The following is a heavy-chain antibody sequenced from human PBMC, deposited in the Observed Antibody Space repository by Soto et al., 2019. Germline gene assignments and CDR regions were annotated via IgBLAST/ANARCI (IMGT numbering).Heavy chain of an antibody. CDR1: GGSVSSGSYY. CDR3: ARVGSSWYLGG. D-gene: IGHD6-13*01. Sequence: QVQLQESGPGLVKPSETLSLTCTVSGGSVSSGSYYWSWIRQPPGKGLEWIGYIYYSGSTNYNPSLKSRVTISVDTSKNQFSLKLSSVTAADTAVYYCARVGSSWYLGGGGQGTLVTVSS. J-gene: IGHJ4*02. V-gene: IGHV4-61*01. CDR2: IYYSGST.